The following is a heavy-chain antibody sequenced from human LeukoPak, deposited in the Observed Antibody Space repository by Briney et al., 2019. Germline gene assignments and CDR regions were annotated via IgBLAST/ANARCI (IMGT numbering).Heavy chain of an antibody. J-gene: IGHJ3*02. CDR3: AKDLGRDYGDYIAAFDI. D-gene: IGHD4-17*01. V-gene: IGHV3-23*01. CDR1: GFTFSSYA. CDR2: ISGSGGST. Sequence: PGGSLRLSCAASGFTFSSYAMSWVRQAPGKGLEWVSAISGSGGSTYYADSVKGRFTISRDNSKNTLYLQMNSLRAEDTAVYYCAKDLGRDYGDYIAAFDIWGQGTMVTVSS.